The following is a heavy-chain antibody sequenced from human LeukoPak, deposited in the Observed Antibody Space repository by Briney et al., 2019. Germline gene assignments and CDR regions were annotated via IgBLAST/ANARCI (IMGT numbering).Heavy chain of an antibody. CDR3: ARGSYYYDSSGYYYYDY. D-gene: IGHD3-22*01. CDR1: GGSISSYY. V-gene: IGHV4-59*01. Sequence: SETLSLTCTVSGGSISSYYWSWIRQPPGKGLEWIGYIYYSGSTNYNPSLKSRVTISVDTSKNQFSLKLSSVTAADTAVYYCARGSYYYDSSGYYYYDYWGQGTLVTVSS. CDR2: IYYSGST. J-gene: IGHJ4*02.